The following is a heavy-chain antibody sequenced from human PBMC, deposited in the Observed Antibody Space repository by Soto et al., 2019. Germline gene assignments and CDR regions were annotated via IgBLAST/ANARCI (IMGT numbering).Heavy chain of an antibody. V-gene: IGHV3-53*01. CDR3: AKGGRGSGSHYNSFGY. Sequence: EVQLVESGGGLIQPGGSLKLSCAASGFTVGNHYMSWVRQAPGKGLEWVSLIYSTGTTKYADSVKGRFTVSRDNANNTQYLQKNSLRAEDTAVYYCAKGGRGSGSHYNSFGYWGQGTLVTVSS. J-gene: IGHJ4*02. CDR1: GFTVGNHY. D-gene: IGHD3-10*01. CDR2: IYSTGTT.